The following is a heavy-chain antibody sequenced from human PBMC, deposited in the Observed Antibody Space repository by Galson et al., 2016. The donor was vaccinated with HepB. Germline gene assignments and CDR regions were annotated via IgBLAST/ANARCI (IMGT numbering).Heavy chain of an antibody. CDR2: ISSSSSYI. J-gene: IGHJ6*02. CDR1: GFSFNSYS. D-gene: IGHD2-15*01. V-gene: IGHV3-21*01. CDR3: TRDSGGTKTFYYYYGMDV. Sequence: SLRLSCAAPGFSFNSYSMHWVRLAPGRGLEWVSSISSSSSYIYYAASVKGRFTISRDSAMGSLDLQMNSLRAEDSAVYYCTRDSGGTKTFYYYYGMDVWGQGTTVTVSS.